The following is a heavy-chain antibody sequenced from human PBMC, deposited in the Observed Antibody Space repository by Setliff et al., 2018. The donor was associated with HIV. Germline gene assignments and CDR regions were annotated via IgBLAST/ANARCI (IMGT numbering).Heavy chain of an antibody. J-gene: IGHJ6*03. CDR1: GGSISSGGYY. Sequence: SETLSLTCTVSGGSISSGGYYWSWTRQHPGKGLEWIGYIYYSGSTYYNPSLKSRVTISVDTSKNQFSLKLSSVTAADTAVYYCAREIRAATIYYYYYMDVWGKGTTVTVSS. CDR2: IYYSGST. CDR3: AREIRAATIYYYYYMDV. V-gene: IGHV4-31*03. D-gene: IGHD2-15*01.